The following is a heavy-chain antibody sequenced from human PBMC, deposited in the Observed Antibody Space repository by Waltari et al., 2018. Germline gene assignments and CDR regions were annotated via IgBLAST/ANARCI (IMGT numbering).Heavy chain of an antibody. J-gene: IGHJ6*02. CDR3: ARDLYSSGKFYGMDV. CDR1: GYTFTGYY. D-gene: IGHD6-19*01. Sequence: QVQLVQSGAEVKKPGASVKVSCKASGYTFTGYYMHWVRQAPGQGLEWMGWINPNSGGTNDAQKFQGWVTMTRDTSISTAYMELSRLRSDDTAVYYCARDLYSSGKFYGMDVWGQGTTVTVSS. V-gene: IGHV1-2*04. CDR2: INPNSGGT.